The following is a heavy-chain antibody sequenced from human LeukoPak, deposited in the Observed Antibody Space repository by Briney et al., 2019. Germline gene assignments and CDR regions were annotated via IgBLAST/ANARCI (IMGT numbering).Heavy chain of an antibody. CDR3: ARDWGYDSGTYCVY. Sequence: GRSLRLSCAASGFTFSSYSMHWVRQAPGKGLGWVAVISYDGKKRFYADSVKGRFTISRDNSKNTVHLQMNSLRADDMAVYYCARDWGYDSGTYCVYWGEGTLVTVSS. CDR1: GFTFSSYS. V-gene: IGHV3-30*04. CDR2: ISYDGKKR. J-gene: IGHJ4*02. D-gene: IGHD3-10*01.